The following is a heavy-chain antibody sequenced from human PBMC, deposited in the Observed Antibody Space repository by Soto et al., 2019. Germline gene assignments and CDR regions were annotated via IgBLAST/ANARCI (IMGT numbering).Heavy chain of an antibody. J-gene: IGHJ4*02. CDR3: AKPLQVY. CDR2: LSGSGVNA. CDR1: GFTFSSYA. Sequence: GGSLRLSCSASGFTFSSYAMTWVRQAPGKGLEYVSTLSGSGVNAYYADSVKGRFTISRDNSKNTLYLQMNSLRVEDTAIYYCAKPLQVYWGQGTQVTSPQ. V-gene: IGHV3-23*01.